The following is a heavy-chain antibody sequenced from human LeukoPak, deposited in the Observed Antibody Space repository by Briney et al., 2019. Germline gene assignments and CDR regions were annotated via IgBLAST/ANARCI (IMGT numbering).Heavy chain of an antibody. V-gene: IGHV1-18*01. J-gene: IGHJ4*02. CDR3: ARDTPQHLKRFDY. Sequence: ASVKVSCKVSGYTLTELSMHWVRQAPGQGLEWLGWINPYNGKTIFGEKFQGRVTMTTDTSTSTVYMELTSLRSDDTAVYFCARDTPQHLKRFDYWGQGTLVTVSS. CDR2: INPYNGKT. CDR1: GYTLTELS.